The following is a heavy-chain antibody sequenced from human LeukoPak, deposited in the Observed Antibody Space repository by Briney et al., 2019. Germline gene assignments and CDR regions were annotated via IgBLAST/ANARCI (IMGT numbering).Heavy chain of an antibody. CDR2: IRRKRNGYTT. D-gene: IGHD3-3*01. Sequence: GGSLRLSCSASGFIFSDYILDRGRQVPGKGLEWIWRIRRKRNGYTTVFAASVEGRFTISRDDSGYSLYLHMNILKTGAAAVYYCSRDEAQSDQSGFDIWGQGTMVTVSS. CDR3: SRDEAQSDQSGFDI. CDR1: GFIFSDYI. V-gene: IGHV3-72*01. J-gene: IGHJ3*02.